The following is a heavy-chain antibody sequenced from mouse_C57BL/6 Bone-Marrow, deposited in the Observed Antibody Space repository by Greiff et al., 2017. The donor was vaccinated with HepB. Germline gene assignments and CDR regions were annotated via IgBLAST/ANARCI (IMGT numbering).Heavy chain of an antibody. CDR1: GYTFTSYG. V-gene: IGHV1-81*01. J-gene: IGHJ2*01. CDR2: IYPRSGNT. D-gene: IGHD4-1*01. CDR3: ARGMGRGGDY. Sequence: QVQLQQPGAELVKPGASVKLSCKASGYTFTSYGISWVKQRTGQGLEWIGEIYPRSGNTYYNEKFKGKATLTADKSSSTAYMELRSLTSEDSAVYFCARGMGRGGDYWGQGTTLTVSS.